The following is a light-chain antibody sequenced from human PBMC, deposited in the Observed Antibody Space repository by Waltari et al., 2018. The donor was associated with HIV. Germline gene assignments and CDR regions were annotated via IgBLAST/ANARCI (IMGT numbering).Light chain of an antibody. CDR3: AAWDDSLPGWV. V-gene: IGLV1-44*01. CDR1: SSNIGSKN. J-gene: IGLJ3*02. Sequence: QSVLTQPPSASGTPGQRVTIFCSGSSSNIGSKNVNWYQQVPGTAPKLLIYSDDQRPSGVPDRSSGSKSGTSASLAISGPQSEDEADYYCAAWDDSLPGWVFGGGTKLTVL. CDR2: SDD.